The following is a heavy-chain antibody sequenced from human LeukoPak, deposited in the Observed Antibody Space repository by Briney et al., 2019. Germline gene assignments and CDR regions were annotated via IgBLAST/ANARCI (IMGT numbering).Heavy chain of an antibody. CDR1: GFTFSTYG. D-gene: IGHD3-10*01. V-gene: IGHV3-23*01. J-gene: IGHJ4*02. Sequence: GGSLRLSCAASGFTFSTYGMSWVRQAPGKGLEWVSAISGSGGGTYFADSVKGRFTISRDNFKNTPYLQMNSLKTEDTAVYYCTTDLTVTYGSEEYNFDCWGQGTLVTVSS. CDR2: ISGSGGGT. CDR3: TTDLTVTYGSEEYNFDC.